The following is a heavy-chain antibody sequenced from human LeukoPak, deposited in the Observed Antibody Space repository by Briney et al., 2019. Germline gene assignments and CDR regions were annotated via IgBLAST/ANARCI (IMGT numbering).Heavy chain of an antibody. CDR1: GFTFSSYA. CDR2: IKQDGSEK. D-gene: IGHD2/OR15-2a*01. CDR3: ARVGPTWSGLAWFDP. Sequence: GGSLRLSCAASGFTFSSYAMSWVRQAPGKGLEWVANIKQDGSEKYYVDSVKGRFTISRDNAKNSLYLQMNSLRAEDTAVYYCARVGPTWSGLAWFDPWGQGTLVTVSS. J-gene: IGHJ5*02. V-gene: IGHV3-7*01.